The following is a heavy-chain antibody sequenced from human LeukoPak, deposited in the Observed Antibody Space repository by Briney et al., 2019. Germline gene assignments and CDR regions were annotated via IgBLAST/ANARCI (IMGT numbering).Heavy chain of an antibody. D-gene: IGHD1-26*01. V-gene: IGHV3-53*05. CDR1: GFTVSSYF. Sequence: PGGSLRLSCAASGFTVSSYFMSWVRQAPGKGLEWVSVIQTGGSAYYADSVKGRFTISRDNSKNTLYLQMGSLRVEDMAVYYCARDLRGSNAYWGQGTLVTVSS. J-gene: IGHJ4*02. CDR3: ARDLRGSNAY. CDR2: IQTGGSA.